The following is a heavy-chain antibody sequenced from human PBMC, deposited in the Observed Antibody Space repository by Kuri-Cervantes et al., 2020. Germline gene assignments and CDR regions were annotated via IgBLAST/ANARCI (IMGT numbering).Heavy chain of an antibody. CDR2: ISAYNGNT. V-gene: IGHV1-18*01. CDR3: ARMIAYGSGSRFREDV. CDR1: GYTFTSYG. Sequence: ASVKVSCKASGYTFTSYGISWERQAPGQGLEWMGWISAYNGNTNYAQKLQGRVTMTTDTSTSTAYMELRSLRSDDTAVYYCARMIAYGSGSRFREDVWGQGTTVTVSS. D-gene: IGHD3-10*01. J-gene: IGHJ6*02.